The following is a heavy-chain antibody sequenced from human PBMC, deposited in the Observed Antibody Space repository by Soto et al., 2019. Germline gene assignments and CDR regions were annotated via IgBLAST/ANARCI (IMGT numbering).Heavy chain of an antibody. CDR1: GGSFSGYY. Sequence: SETLSLTCAVYGGSFSGYYWSWIRQPPGKGLEWIGEINHSGSTNYNPSLKSRVTISVDTSKNQFSLKLSSVTAADTAVYYCGHGDYAYYWGQGTLVTVSS. J-gene: IGHJ4*02. CDR3: GHGDYAYY. D-gene: IGHD4-17*01. CDR2: INHSGST. V-gene: IGHV4-34*01.